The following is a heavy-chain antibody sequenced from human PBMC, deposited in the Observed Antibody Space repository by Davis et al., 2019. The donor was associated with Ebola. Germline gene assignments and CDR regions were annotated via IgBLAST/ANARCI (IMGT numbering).Heavy chain of an antibody. CDR2: IYHSGST. Sequence: PSETLSLTCAVSGGSISSGGYSWSWIRQPPGKGLEWIGYIYHSGSTYYNPSLKSRVTISVDRSKNQFSLKLSSVTAADTAVYYCAKDPAIGLFDPWGQGTLVTVSS. CDR3: AKDPAIGLFDP. CDR1: GGSISSGGYS. J-gene: IGHJ5*02. V-gene: IGHV4-30-2*01. D-gene: IGHD3-10*01.